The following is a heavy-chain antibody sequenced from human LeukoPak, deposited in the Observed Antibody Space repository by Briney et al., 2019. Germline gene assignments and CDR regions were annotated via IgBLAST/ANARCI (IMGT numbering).Heavy chain of an antibody. V-gene: IGHV4-61*01. CDR3: ARVHPTVTTYYFDY. D-gene: IGHD4-17*01. J-gene: IGHJ4*02. Sequence: AHSLSPTRTLSAASVSSASYYWSWLREPPGKGLEWFSYIYYSVSTNYHPSLQSRVTISVDTSKTQFSLKLSSVTAADTAVYYCARVHPTVTTYYFDYWGQGTLVTVSS. CDR2: IYYSVST. CDR1: AASVSSASYY.